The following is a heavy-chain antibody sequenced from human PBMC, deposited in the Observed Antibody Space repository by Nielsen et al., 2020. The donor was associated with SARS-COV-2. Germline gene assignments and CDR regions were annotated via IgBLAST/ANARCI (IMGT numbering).Heavy chain of an antibody. D-gene: IGHD5-18*01. CDR1: GYTFTSYG. CDR2: ISAYNGNT. V-gene: IGHV1-18*01. Sequence: ASVKVSCKASGYTFTSYGISWVRQAPGQGLEWMGWISAYNGNTNYAQKLQGRVTMTTDTSTSTAYMELRSLRSDDTAVYYCAREGGYSYGYAPDYYYGMDVWGQGTTVTVSS. J-gene: IGHJ6*02. CDR3: AREGGYSYGYAPDYYYGMDV.